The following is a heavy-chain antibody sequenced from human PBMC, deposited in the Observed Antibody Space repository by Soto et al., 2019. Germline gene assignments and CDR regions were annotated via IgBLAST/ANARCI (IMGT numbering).Heavy chain of an antibody. CDR3: ARDRLRYNWNDSPYYYYGMDV. CDR2: ISYDGSNK. Sequence: QVQLVESGGGVVQPGRSLRLSCAASGFTLSSYAMHWVRQAPGKGLEWVAVISYDGSNKYYADSVKGRFTISRDNSKNTQYLQMNSLRAEDTAVYYCARDRLRYNWNDSPYYYYGMDVWGQGTTVTGSS. CDR1: GFTLSSYA. V-gene: IGHV3-30-3*01. J-gene: IGHJ6*02. D-gene: IGHD1-1*01.